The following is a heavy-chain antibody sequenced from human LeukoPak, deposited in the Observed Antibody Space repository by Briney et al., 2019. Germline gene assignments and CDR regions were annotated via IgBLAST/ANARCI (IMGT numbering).Heavy chain of an antibody. J-gene: IGHJ3*02. V-gene: IGHV5-51*01. CDR1: GYSFTSYW. CDR3: ARQRDLLPDALDI. Sequence: GESLKISCRGSGYSFTSYWIGWVRQMPGKGLEWMGIIYPDDSDTRYSPSFQGHVTISADKSTSTAYLQWSGLKASDTAMYYCARQRDLLPDALDIWGQGTMVTVSS. CDR2: IYPDDSDT. D-gene: IGHD3-10*01.